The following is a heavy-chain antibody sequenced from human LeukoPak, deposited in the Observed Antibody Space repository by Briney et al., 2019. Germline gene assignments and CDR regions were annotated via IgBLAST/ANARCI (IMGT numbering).Heavy chain of an antibody. V-gene: IGHV3-21*01. J-gene: IGHJ4*02. CDR1: GFTFSSYS. Sequence: GGSLRLSCAASGFTFSSYSMNWVRQAPGKGLEWVSSISSSSSYIYYADSVKGRFTISRDNAENSLYLQMNSLRAEDTAVYYCARDLGGGYHFDYWGQGTLVTVSS. CDR3: ARDLGGGYHFDY. D-gene: IGHD5-12*01. CDR2: ISSSSSYI.